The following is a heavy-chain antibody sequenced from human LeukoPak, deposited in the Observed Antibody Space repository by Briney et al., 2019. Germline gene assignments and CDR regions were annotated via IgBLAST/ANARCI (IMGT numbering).Heavy chain of an antibody. J-gene: IGHJ6*02. Sequence: ASVKVSCKASGYTFTSYYMHWVRQAPGQGLEWMGIINPSGGSTSYAQKFQGRVTMTRDTSTSTVYMELSSLRSEDTAVYYCARDSLGPIVATITTQSGYYHGMDVWGQGTTVTVSS. CDR1: GYTFTSYY. V-gene: IGHV1-46*01. D-gene: IGHD5-12*01. CDR3: ARDSLGPIVATITTQSGYYHGMDV. CDR2: INPSGGST.